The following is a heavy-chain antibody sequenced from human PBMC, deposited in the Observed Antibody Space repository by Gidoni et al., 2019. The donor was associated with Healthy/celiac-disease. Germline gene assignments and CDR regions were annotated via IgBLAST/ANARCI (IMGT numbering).Heavy chain of an antibody. Sequence: QVCLKESGPARVKPTQTLTLTCTFSGFSLSTSGMRVSWLRQPPGKALECLARIGWDDGKFYSTSLKTRLTISNDTSKNQVVLTMTNMHPVDTATYYCARTPGIAVAYHSFDYWGQGTLVTVAS. CDR2: IGWDDGK. J-gene: IGHJ4*02. V-gene: IGHV2-70*04. CDR3: ARTPGIAVAYHSFDY. D-gene: IGHD6-19*01. CDR1: GFSLSTSGMR.